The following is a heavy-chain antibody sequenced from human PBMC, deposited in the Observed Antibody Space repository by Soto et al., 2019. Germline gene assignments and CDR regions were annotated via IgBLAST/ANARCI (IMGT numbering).Heavy chain of an antibody. CDR2: ISGNSGII. J-gene: IGHJ3*02. CDR3: AKVFCTGDSCYSIDDAFNI. D-gene: IGHD2-15*01. Sequence: EVQLVESGGGLVQPGRSLRLSCAASGFSFADSAMHWVRQAPGKGLDWVSGISGNSGIIAYADSVKGRFTISRDNAKNSLYLQMNSLRAEDTDFYYCAKVFCTGDSCYSIDDAFNIWGQGTMVTVSS. CDR1: GFSFADSA. V-gene: IGHV3-9*01.